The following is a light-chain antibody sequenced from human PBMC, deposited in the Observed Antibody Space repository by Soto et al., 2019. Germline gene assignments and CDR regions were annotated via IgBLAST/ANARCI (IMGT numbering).Light chain of an antibody. V-gene: IGLV4-69*01. CDR3: QTWDTGIRV. Sequence: QLVLTQSPSASASLGASVKLTCTLSSGYSNYVIAWHQQQPEKGPRYLMKLNSDGSHSKGDGIPDRFSGSSSGAERYLTISSLQSEDEADYYCQTWDTGIRVFGGGTKLTVL. CDR1: SGYSNYV. CDR2: LNSDGSH. J-gene: IGLJ2*01.